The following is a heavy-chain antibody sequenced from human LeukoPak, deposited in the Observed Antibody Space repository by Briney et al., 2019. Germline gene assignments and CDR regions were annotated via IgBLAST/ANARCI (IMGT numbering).Heavy chain of an antibody. V-gene: IGHV1-69*05. CDR1: GGTFSSYA. Sequence: ASVKVSCKASGGTFSSYAISWVRQAPGQGLEWMGGIIPIFGTANYAQKFQGRVTITTDESTSTAYMELSSLRSEDTAVYYCARVLGDYVGPYYYYSMDVWGKGTTVTVSS. D-gene: IGHD4-17*01. CDR2: IIPIFGTA. CDR3: ARVLGDYVGPYYYYSMDV. J-gene: IGHJ6*03.